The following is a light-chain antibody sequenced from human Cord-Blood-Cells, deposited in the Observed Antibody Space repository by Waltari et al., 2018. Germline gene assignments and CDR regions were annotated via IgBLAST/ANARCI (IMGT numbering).Light chain of an antibody. J-gene: IGKJ1*01. Sequence: EIVMTQSPATLSGSPGERVTLSFRASQQVSSNLARYKQKPGQAPRLLIYGASTRATGIPARFSGSGSGTEFTLTISSLQSEDFAVYYCQQYNNWPPWTFGQGTKVEIK. CDR1: QQVSSN. CDR2: GAS. CDR3: QQYNNWPPWT. V-gene: IGKV3-15*01.